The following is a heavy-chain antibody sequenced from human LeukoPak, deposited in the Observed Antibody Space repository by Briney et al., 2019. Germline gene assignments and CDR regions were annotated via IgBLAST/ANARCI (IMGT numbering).Heavy chain of an antibody. Sequence: ASVKVSCKASGYTFTSYYMHWVRQAPGQGLEWMGIINPNGGSTSYAQKFQGRVTMTRDTSTSTVYMELSSLRSEDTAVYYCARDENELADILTGLSRGGIDYWGQGTLVTVSS. CDR2: INPNGGST. CDR1: GYTFTSYY. J-gene: IGHJ4*02. D-gene: IGHD3-9*01. CDR3: ARDENELADILTGLSRGGIDY. V-gene: IGHV1-46*01.